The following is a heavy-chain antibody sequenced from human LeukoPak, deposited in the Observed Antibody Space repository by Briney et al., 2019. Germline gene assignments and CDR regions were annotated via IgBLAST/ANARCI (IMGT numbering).Heavy chain of an antibody. V-gene: IGHV1-46*01. Sequence: ASVKVSCKASGYTFTGYYMHWVRQAPGQGLEWMGIINPSGGSTSYAQKFQGRVTMTRDMSTSTVYMELSSLRSEDTAVYYCARDFPGGSIDYWGQGTLVTVSS. J-gene: IGHJ4*02. CDR2: INPSGGST. D-gene: IGHD3-10*01. CDR3: ARDFPGGSIDY. CDR1: GYTFTGYY.